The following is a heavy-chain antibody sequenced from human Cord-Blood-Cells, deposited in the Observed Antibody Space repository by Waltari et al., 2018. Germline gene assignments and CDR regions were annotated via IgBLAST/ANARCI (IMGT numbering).Heavy chain of an antibody. Sequence: QVQLQESGPGLVKPSETLSLTCTVSGGSISSYYWSWIRQPPGKGLEWIGYIYYSGSTNYNTSLKSRVTISVDTSKNQFSLKLSSVTAADTAVYYCAREGLGDAFDIWGQGTMVTVSS. D-gene: IGHD6-19*01. CDR1: GGSISSYY. J-gene: IGHJ3*02. V-gene: IGHV4-59*01. CDR2: IYYSGST. CDR3: AREGLGDAFDI.